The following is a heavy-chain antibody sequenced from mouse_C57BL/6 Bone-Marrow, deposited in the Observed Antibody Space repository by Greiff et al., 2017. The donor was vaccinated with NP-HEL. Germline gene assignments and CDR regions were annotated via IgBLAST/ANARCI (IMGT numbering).Heavy chain of an antibody. CDR1: GYTFTSYW. Sequence: QVQLQQPGAELVKPGASVKLSCKASGYTFTSYWMQWVKQRPGQGLEWIGEIDPSDSYTNYNQKFKGKATLTVDTSSSTAYMQLSSLTSEDSAVYYGARGIYYDYDGDYWGQGTTLTVSS. D-gene: IGHD2-4*01. CDR2: IDPSDSYT. CDR3: ARGIYYDYDGDY. J-gene: IGHJ2*01. V-gene: IGHV1-50*01.